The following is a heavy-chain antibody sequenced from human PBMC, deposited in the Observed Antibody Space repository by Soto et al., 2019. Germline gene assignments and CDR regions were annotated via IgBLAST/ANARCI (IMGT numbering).Heavy chain of an antibody. D-gene: IGHD2-2*01. Sequence: GASVKVSCRTSGYTFSNYGITWVRQAPGQPLEWLGWISLYSDGTNYAQKFQGRVSMTTDTSTTTAYMELRSLRSDDTAVYYCARVVPGAEAWFGPWGQGTLVTVSS. CDR1: GYTFSNYG. V-gene: IGHV1-18*01. J-gene: IGHJ5*02. CDR2: ISLYSDGT. CDR3: ARVVPGAEAWFGP.